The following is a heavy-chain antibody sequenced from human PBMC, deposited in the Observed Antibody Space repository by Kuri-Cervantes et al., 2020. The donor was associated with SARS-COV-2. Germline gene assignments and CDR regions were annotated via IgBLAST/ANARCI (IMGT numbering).Heavy chain of an antibody. V-gene: IGHV3-48*01. J-gene: IGHJ4*02. CDR1: GFTFSSYS. Sequence: ETLSLTCAASGFTFSSYSMNWVRQAPGKGLEWVSYISSSSSTIYYADSVKGRFTISRDNSKNTLYLQMNSLSAEDTAVYYCAKDWSYWGQGTLVTVSS. CDR3: AKDWSY. CDR2: ISSSSSTI.